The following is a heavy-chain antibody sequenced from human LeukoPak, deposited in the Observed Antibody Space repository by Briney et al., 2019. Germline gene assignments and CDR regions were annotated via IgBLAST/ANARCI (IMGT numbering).Heavy chain of an antibody. Sequence: GGSLRLSRTASGFTFSSYWMSWVRQAPGKGLEWVANIKQDGSEEYYVAFVKRRITIFNTYAKHFLYLQMNSMTAEDTAVYYCARESVVGATISFDYWGQGTLVTVSS. J-gene: IGHJ4*02. CDR3: ARESVVGATISFDY. D-gene: IGHD1-26*01. V-gene: IGHV3-7*01. CDR1: GFTFSSYW. CDR2: IKQDGSEE.